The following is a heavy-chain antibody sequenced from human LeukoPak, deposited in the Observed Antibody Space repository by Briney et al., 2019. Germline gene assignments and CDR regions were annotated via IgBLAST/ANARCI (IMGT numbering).Heavy chain of an antibody. J-gene: IGHJ4*02. V-gene: IGHV1-2*04. Sequence: GASVKVSCKASGYTFTGYYMHWVRQAPGQGLEWMGWINPNSGGTNYAQKFQGWVTMTRDTSISTAYMELSSLRSEDTAVYYCARDPWQWGNYFDYWGQGTLVTVSS. D-gene: IGHD6-19*01. CDR3: ARDPWQWGNYFDY. CDR2: INPNSGGT. CDR1: GYTFTGYY.